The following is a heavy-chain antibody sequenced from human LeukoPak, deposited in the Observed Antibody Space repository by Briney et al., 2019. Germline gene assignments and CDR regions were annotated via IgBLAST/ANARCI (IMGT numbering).Heavy chain of an antibody. CDR3: AKDSYYYDSSGYYQYFDY. Sequence: GGSLRLSCAASGFTFDDYAMHWVRQAPGRGLEWVSGISWNSGSISYADSVKGRFTISRDNAKNSLYLQMNSLRAEDTALYYCAKDSYYYDSSGYYQYFDYWGQGTLVTVSS. D-gene: IGHD3-22*01. CDR1: GFTFDDYA. V-gene: IGHV3-9*01. CDR2: ISWNSGSI. J-gene: IGHJ4*02.